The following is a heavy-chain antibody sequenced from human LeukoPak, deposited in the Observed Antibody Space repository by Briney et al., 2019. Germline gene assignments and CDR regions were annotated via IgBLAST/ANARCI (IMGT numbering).Heavy chain of an antibody. J-gene: IGHJ4*02. CDR3: AKDTGIAVAGPHFDY. Sequence: PGRSLRLSCAASGFTFDDYAMHWVRQAPGKGLEWVSGISWNSGSIGYADSVKGRFTISRDNAKNSLYLQMNSLRAEDTALYYCAKDTGIAVAGPHFDYWGQGTLVTVSS. D-gene: IGHD6-19*01. CDR2: ISWNSGSI. V-gene: IGHV3-9*01. CDR1: GFTFDDYA.